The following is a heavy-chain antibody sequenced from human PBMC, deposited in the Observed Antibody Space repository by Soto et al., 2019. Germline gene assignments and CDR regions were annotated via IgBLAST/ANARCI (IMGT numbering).Heavy chain of an antibody. J-gene: IGHJ4*02. CDR2: LRSKAYGGTP. CDR1: GFTFGDYA. V-gene: IGHV3-49*03. D-gene: IGHD6-19*01. Sequence: EVQLVESGGGLVQPGRSLRLSCTASGFTFGDYAMSWFRQATGKGLEWVGFLRSKAYGGTPEYAASVKGRFTISRDDSDSIASLQMNSLKTEDTAVYYCARGGSLQWLVPEDYWGQGTLVTVSS. CDR3: ARGGSLQWLVPEDY.